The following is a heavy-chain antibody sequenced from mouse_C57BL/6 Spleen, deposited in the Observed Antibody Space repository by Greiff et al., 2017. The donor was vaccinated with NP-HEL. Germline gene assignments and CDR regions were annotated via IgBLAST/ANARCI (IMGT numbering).Heavy chain of an antibody. CDR1: GYTFTSYW. V-gene: IGHV1-69*01. CDR2: IDPSDSYT. CDR3: ARGELGRGFAY. D-gene: IGHD4-1*01. Sequence: QVQLQQPGAELVMPGASVKLSCKASGYTFTSYWMHWVKQRPGQGLEWIGEIDPSDSYTNYNQKFKGKSTLTVDKSSSTAYMQLSSLTSEVSAVYYCARGELGRGFAYWGQGTLVTVSA. J-gene: IGHJ3*01.